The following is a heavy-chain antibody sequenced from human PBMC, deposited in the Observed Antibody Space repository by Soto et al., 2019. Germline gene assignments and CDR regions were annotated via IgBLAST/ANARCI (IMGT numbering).Heavy chain of an antibody. CDR2: INAGNDNT. CDR1: GYTFTSYA. V-gene: IGHV1-3*01. D-gene: IGHD6-13*01. J-gene: IGHJ6*02. Sequence: ASVKVSCKASGYTFTSYAMHWVRQAPGQRLEWMGWINAGNDNTKYSQKFQGRVTITRDTSASTAYMELSSLRAEDTAVYYCARAGGYSRTTPNPRAYDMDVWGQGTTVTVSS. CDR3: ARAGGYSRTTPNPRAYDMDV.